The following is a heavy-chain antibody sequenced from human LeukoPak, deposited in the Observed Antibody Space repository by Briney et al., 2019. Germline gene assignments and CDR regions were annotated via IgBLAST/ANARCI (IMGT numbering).Heavy chain of an antibody. J-gene: IGHJ6*02. V-gene: IGHV3-74*01. CDR2: INNDGRST. CDR1: GFTFNSYW. Sequence: GGSLRLSCAASGFTFNSYWMHWVRQAPGKGLVWVSGINNDGRSTTYADSVKGRFTISRDNAKSTVHLQMNSLRAEDTAVYYCAKHYYYNMDVWGQGTTVTVSS. CDR3: AKHYYYNMDV.